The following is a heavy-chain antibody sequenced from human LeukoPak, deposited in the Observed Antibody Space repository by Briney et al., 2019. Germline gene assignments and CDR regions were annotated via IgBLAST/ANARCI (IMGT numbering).Heavy chain of an antibody. CDR1: GGTFTSYA. Sequence: ASVKVSCKASGGTFTSYAITWVRQAPGQGLEWMGWINPNSGGTNYTQKFQGRVTMTRDTSISTAYMELSRLRSDDTAVYYCARWAVTTGHDYWGQGTLVTVSS. D-gene: IGHD4-11*01. CDR2: INPNSGGT. V-gene: IGHV1-2*02. J-gene: IGHJ4*02. CDR3: ARWAVTTGHDY.